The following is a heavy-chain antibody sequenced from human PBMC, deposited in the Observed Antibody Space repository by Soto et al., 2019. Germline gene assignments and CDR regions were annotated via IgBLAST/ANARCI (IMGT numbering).Heavy chain of an antibody. CDR1: ENTFITYA. Sequence: ASVKVSCKTSENTFITYAMQWVRQAPGRRLEWMGRINAGNGNTEYSQNFQGRVTITRDTSARTVYMELSRLRSEDTAVYYCASNFQWLQYFEYWGLGTLVTVS. J-gene: IGHJ4*02. V-gene: IGHV1-3*01. CDR2: INAGNGNT. D-gene: IGHD3-9*01. CDR3: ASNFQWLQYFEY.